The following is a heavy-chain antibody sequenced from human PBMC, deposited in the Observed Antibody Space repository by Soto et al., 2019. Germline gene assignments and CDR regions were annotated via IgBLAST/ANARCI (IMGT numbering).Heavy chain of an antibody. J-gene: IGHJ6*02. Sequence: GGSLRLSCAASGFTFSSYSMNWVRQAPGKGLEWVSYISSSSSTIYYADSVKGRFTISRDNAKNSLYLQMNSLRDEDTAVYYCARQYYDFWSGQDGEDYYYYGMDVWGQGTTVTVSS. D-gene: IGHD3-3*01. CDR1: GFTFSSYS. CDR2: ISSSSSTI. V-gene: IGHV3-48*02. CDR3: ARQYYDFWSGQDGEDYYYYGMDV.